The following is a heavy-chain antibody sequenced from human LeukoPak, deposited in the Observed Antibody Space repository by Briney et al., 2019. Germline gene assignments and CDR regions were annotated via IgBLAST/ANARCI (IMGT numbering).Heavy chain of an antibody. CDR1: GFTFSSYG. V-gene: IGHV3-48*04. D-gene: IGHD3-10*02. J-gene: IGHJ6*04. CDR3: AELGITMIGGV. Sequence: GGTLRLSCAASGFTFSSYGMSWVRQAPGKGLEWVSYISSSGSTIYYADSAKGRFTISRDNAKNSLYLQMNSLRAEDTAVYYCAELGITMIGGVWGKGTTVTISS. CDR2: ISSSGSTI.